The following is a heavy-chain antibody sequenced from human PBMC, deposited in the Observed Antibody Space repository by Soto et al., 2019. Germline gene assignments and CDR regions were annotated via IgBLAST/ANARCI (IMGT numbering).Heavy chain of an antibody. D-gene: IGHD1-26*01. Sequence: GGSLRLSCAASGFTVSRNYMSWVRQAPGKGLEWVSVIYSGGSTYYADSVKGRFTISRDNSKNTLYLQMNSLRAEDTAVYYCASIVGDSRRVTDYWGQGTLVTVAS. CDR3: ASIVGDSRRVTDY. J-gene: IGHJ4*02. V-gene: IGHV3-53*01. CDR2: IYSGGST. CDR1: GFTVSRNY.